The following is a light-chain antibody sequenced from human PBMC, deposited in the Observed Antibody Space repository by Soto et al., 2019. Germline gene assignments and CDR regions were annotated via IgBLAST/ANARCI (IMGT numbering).Light chain of an antibody. CDR3: QQRGNWPPYT. V-gene: IGKV3-11*01. J-gene: IGKJ2*01. CDR2: DAS. Sequence: EIVMTQSPATLSVSPGERATLSCRASQSVSSNLAWYQQKPGQAPRLLIYDASNRATGIPARFSGSGSGTDFTLNISSLEPEDFAVYYCQQRGNWPPYTFGQGTKLEIK. CDR1: QSVSSN.